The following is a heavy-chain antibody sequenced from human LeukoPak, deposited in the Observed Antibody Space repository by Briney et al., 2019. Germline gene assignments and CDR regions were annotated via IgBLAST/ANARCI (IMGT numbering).Heavy chain of an antibody. V-gene: IGHV4-30-4*08. CDR1: GGSISSGDYY. J-gene: IGHJ5*02. D-gene: IGHD2-15*01. CDR2: IFYSGST. CDR3: ARSSVVVSATPRFDP. Sequence: SETLSLTCTVSGGSISSGDYYWSWIRQPPGRGLEWIGYIFYSGSTYYNPSLKSRVSISVDTSKNQFSLKLSSVTAADTAVYYCARSSVVVSATPRFDPWGQGTLVTASS.